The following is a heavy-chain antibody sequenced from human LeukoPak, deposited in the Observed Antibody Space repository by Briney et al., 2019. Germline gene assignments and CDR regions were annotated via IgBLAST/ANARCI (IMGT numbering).Heavy chain of an antibody. CDR3: ARAQYYDILTGSYYFDY. D-gene: IGHD3-9*01. V-gene: IGHV3-23*01. CDR1: GFIFNNYA. CDR2: ISGSGDST. J-gene: IGHJ4*02. Sequence: GGSLRLSCAASGFIFNNYAMNWVRQAPGKGLEWVSGISGSGDSTFYADSVKGRFTISRDNSKNTLYLQMNSLRAEDTAVYYCARAQYYDILTGSYYFDYWGQGTLVTVSS.